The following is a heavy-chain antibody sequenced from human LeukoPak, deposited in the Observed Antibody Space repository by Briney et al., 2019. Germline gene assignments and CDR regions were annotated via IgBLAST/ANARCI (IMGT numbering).Heavy chain of an antibody. J-gene: IGHJ6*02. CDR3: ARVPPGYSSSWYMYYYGMDV. V-gene: IGHV4-4*07. CDR1: GGSISSYY. D-gene: IGHD6-13*01. Sequence: SETLSLTCTVSGGSISSYYWSWIRQPAGKGLEWIGRIYTSGSTNYNPSLKSRVTMSVDTSKNQFSLKLSSVTAADTAVYYCARVPPGYSSSWYMYYYGMDVWGQGTTVTVSS. CDR2: IYTSGST.